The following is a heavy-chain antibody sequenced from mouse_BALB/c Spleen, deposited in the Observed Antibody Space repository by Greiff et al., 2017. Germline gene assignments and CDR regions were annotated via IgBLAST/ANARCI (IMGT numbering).Heavy chain of an antibody. V-gene: IGHV2-9*02. CDR2: IWAGGST. J-gene: IGHJ4*01. Sequence: QVQLKESGPGLVAPSQSLSITCTVSGFSLTSYGVHWVRQPPGKGLEWLGVIWAGGSTNYNSALMSRLSISKDNSKSQVFLKMNSLQTDDTAMYYGARVYYYGSSYPYYYAMDYWGQGTSVTVSS. D-gene: IGHD1-1*01. CDR3: ARVYYYGSSYPYYYAMDY. CDR1: GFSLTSYG.